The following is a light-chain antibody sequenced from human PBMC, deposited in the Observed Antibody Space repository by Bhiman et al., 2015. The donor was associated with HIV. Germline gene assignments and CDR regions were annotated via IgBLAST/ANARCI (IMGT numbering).Light chain of an antibody. CDR3: TSYTSSSTWV. CDR1: SSDVGTYNY. V-gene: IGLV2-14*01. J-gene: IGLJ3*02. Sequence: QSALTQPASVSGSPGQSITISCTGTSSDVGTYNYVSWYQQHSGKAPKLMIYDVSKRPSGVSNRFSGSKSGDTASLTISGLQAEDEADYYCTSYTSSSTWVFGGGTEADRP. CDR2: DVS.